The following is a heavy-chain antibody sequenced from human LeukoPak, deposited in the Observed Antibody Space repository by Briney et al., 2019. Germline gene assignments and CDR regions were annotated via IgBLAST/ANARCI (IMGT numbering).Heavy chain of an antibody. V-gene: IGHV4-59*08. CDR1: GGSISSYY. J-gene: IGHJ4*02. CDR2: IYYSGST. CDR3: ARRRVDGYTDY. Sequence: PETLSLTCTVSGGSISSYYWSWIRQPPGKGLEWIGYIYYSGSTNYNPSLKSRVTISVDMSKNQFSLKLTSVTAADTAVYYCARRRVDGYTDYWGQGTLVTVSS. D-gene: IGHD5-24*01.